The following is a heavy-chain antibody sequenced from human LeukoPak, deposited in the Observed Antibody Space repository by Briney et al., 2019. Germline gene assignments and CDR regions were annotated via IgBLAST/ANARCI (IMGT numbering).Heavy chain of an antibody. J-gene: IGHJ2*01. CDR3: ARLDWGYWYFDL. CDR1: GGSVGSGSYY. Sequence: SETLSLTCTVSGGSVGSGSYYWSWIGQPPGKGLEWIAYIYYSGTTNSIPSLKSRVTISVDTSKNQFSLRLSSVTAADTAVYYCARLDWGYWYFDLWGRGTLVTVSS. D-gene: IGHD7-27*01. CDR2: IYYSGTT. V-gene: IGHV4-61*01.